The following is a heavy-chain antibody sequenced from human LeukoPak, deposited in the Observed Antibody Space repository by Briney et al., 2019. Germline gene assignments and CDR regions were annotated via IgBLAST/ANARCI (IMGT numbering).Heavy chain of an antibody. CDR2: IYYSGST. D-gene: IGHD3-10*01. Sequence: SETLSLTCTVSGGSISSYYWSWIRQHPGKGLEWIGYIYYSGSTNYNPSLKSRVTISVDTSKNQFSLKLSSVTAADTAVYYCARVLVGYYGSGSFWFDPWGQGTLVTVSS. V-gene: IGHV4-59*01. CDR1: GGSISSYY. J-gene: IGHJ5*02. CDR3: ARVLVGYYGSGSFWFDP.